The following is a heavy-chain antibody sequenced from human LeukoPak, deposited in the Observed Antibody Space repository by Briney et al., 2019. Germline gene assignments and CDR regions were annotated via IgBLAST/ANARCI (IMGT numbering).Heavy chain of an antibody. D-gene: IGHD2-21*02. Sequence: RPGGSLRLSGAVSGFTFDDYGVSWVRQAPGKGLEWVSGINWNGGSTGYADSVKGRFTISRDNAKKSVYLKMNSLRGEDTALYYCARDYCGGDCYPFDYWGQGTLVTVSS. J-gene: IGHJ4*02. CDR3: ARDYCGGDCYPFDY. CDR1: GFTFDDYG. V-gene: IGHV3-20*04. CDR2: INWNGGST.